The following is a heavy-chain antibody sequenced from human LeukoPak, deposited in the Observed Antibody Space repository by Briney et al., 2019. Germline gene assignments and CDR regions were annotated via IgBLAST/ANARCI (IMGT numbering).Heavy chain of an antibody. Sequence: SGGSLRLSCAASGFTFSSYEMNWVRQAPGRGLEWVSYISSSGSTIYYADSVKGRFTISRDNAKNSLYLQMNSLRAEDTAVYYCARGGRSGSYLDAFDIWGQGTMVTVSS. V-gene: IGHV3-48*03. D-gene: IGHD1-26*01. CDR3: ARGGRSGSYLDAFDI. CDR1: GFTFSSYE. J-gene: IGHJ3*02. CDR2: ISSSGSTI.